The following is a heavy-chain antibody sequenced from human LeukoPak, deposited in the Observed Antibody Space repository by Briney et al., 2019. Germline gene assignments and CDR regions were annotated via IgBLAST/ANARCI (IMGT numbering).Heavy chain of an antibody. D-gene: IGHD5-18*01. CDR3: ARALALVPAY. Sequence: GGSLRLSCAASGFTFSVYTVHWVRQAPGKGLEWVAHISYDGSNKYYADSVKGRFTISRDNSKNTLYLQMNSLRAADTAVYYCARALALVPAYWGQGTLVTVSS. V-gene: IGHV3-30*04. CDR2: ISYDGSNK. CDR1: GFTFSVYT. J-gene: IGHJ4*02.